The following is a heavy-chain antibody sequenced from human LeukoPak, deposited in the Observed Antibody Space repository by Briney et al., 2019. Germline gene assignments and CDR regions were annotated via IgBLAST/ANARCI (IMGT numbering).Heavy chain of an antibody. D-gene: IGHD3-16*01. CDR3: ARTGEPTEKNYFDF. Sequence: SETQSLTCTGTGGSISSYYWSSTRHPAGKGLEWIGRIYTSRSTNYIPSLKSRATMSVDTSKNQFSLKLSSVTAADTAVYYCARTGEPTEKNYFDFWGQGTLVTVSS. CDR1: GGSISSYY. CDR2: IYTSRST. J-gene: IGHJ4*02. V-gene: IGHV4-4*07.